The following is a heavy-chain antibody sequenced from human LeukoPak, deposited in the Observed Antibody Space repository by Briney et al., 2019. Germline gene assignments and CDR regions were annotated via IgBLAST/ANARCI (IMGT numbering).Heavy chain of an antibody. Sequence: GGSLRLSCAASGFTFSSYGMYWVRQAPGKGLEWVSYISFSGSNVHYADSVKGRFTISRDNSKSTLFLQMSSLRPEDTAVYYCAKPTAGSPTAAGLDYWGQGTLVTVSS. CDR2: ISFSGSNV. J-gene: IGHJ4*02. V-gene: IGHV3-30*02. CDR3: AKPTAGSPTAAGLDY. CDR1: GFTFSSYG. D-gene: IGHD4-17*01.